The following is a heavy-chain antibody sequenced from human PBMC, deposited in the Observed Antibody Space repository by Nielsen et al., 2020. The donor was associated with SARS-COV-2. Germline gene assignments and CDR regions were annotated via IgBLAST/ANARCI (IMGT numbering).Heavy chain of an antibody. Sequence: GESLKISCAASGFTFSSYAMSWVRQAPGKGLEWVSAISGSGGSTYYADSVKGRFTISRDNSKNTLYLQMNSLRAEDTAVYYCARDTRNYYYYYMDVWGKGTTVTVSS. CDR3: ARDTRNYYYYYMDV. CDR2: ISGSGGST. V-gene: IGHV3-23*01. CDR1: GFTFSSYA. J-gene: IGHJ6*03.